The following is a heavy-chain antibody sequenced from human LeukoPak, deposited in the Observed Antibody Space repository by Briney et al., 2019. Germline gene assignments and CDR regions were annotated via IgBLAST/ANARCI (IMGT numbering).Heavy chain of an antibody. Sequence: SGGSLRLSCTASGSIFTNFAMNWVRQAPGKGLEWVAYCSSSSANIHYADSVKGRFTISRDNAKNSLYLQMDSLTAEDTAVYYCVRDRSLGSQYYYYIDVWGKGTTVTVSS. CDR3: VRDRSLGSQYYYYIDV. V-gene: IGHV3-48*01. D-gene: IGHD3-10*01. CDR1: GSIFTNFA. J-gene: IGHJ6*03. CDR2: CSSSSANI.